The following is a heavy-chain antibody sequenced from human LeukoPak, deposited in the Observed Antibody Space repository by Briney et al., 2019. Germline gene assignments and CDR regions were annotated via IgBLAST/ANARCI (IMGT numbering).Heavy chain of an antibody. CDR3: AIVPVNPDEGGSYSGAFDI. J-gene: IGHJ3*02. V-gene: IGHV1-69*04. CDR2: IIPILGIA. Sequence: GASVKVSCKASGGTFSSYAISWARQAPGQGLEWMGRIIPILGIANYAQKFQGRVTITADKSTSTAYMELSSLRSDDTAVYYCAIVPVNPDEGGSYSGAFDIWGQGTMVTVSS. CDR1: GGTFSSYA. D-gene: IGHD1-26*01.